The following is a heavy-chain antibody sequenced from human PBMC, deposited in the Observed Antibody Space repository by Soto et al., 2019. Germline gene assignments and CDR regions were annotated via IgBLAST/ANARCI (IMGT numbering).Heavy chain of an antibody. CDR1: GFTFSSYA. J-gene: IGHJ4*02. CDR2: ISVSGGST. Sequence: VGSLRLSCSASGFTFSSYAMSWVRQAPGKGLEWVSAISVSGGSTYYADSVKGRFTISRDNSKNTLYLQMNSLRAEDTAVYYCAKGLPSDYVVDYWGQGTLVTVSS. CDR3: AKGLPSDYVVDY. D-gene: IGHD5-12*01. V-gene: IGHV3-23*01.